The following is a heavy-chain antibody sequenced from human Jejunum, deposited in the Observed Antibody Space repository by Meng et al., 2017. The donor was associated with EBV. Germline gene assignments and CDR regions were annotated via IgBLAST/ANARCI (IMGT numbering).Heavy chain of an antibody. J-gene: IGHJ5*01. Sequence: QLVDLGGCLVRPGGPRRLPCAASGFMVSNSYFSWVRQAPGKGLEWVSVIYSDSTTHYADSVKGRFTMSRDNSKSTLFLQMDSLRAEDTAIYYCAKRETSGWYDLWGQGTLVTVSS. CDR1: GFMVSNSY. V-gene: IGHV3-53*01. CDR3: AKRETSGWYDL. D-gene: IGHD6-19*01. CDR2: IYSDSTT.